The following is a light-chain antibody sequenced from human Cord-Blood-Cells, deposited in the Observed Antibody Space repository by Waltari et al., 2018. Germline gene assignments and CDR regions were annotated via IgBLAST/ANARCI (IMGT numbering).Light chain of an antibody. Sequence: VVTQSPGTLSLSPGERATPPYRASQSVSSSDFTWYQQNPGQAPKLLIYGASSRATGIPDRFSGSGSETDVSLTISRQEPEDFAVYYCQQYGSSPQTFGQGTKLEIK. V-gene: IGKV3-20*01. J-gene: IGKJ2*01. CDR3: QQYGSSPQT. CDR1: QSVSSSD. CDR2: GAS.